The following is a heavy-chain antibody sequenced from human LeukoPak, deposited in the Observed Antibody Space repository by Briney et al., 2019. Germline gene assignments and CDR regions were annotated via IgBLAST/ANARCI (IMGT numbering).Heavy chain of an antibody. V-gene: IGHV1-18*01. CDR1: GYTFTTFG. D-gene: IGHD6-13*01. Sequence: ASVKVSCKASGYTFTTFGLSWVRQAPGQGLEWMGWISTYNGNTNYAHKVQGRVTMTTDTSTSTAYMELSSLRSEDTAVYYCARDRPAPGYSSSWSRGAFDIWGQGTMVTVSS. CDR2: ISTYNGNT. CDR3: ARDRPAPGYSSSWSRGAFDI. J-gene: IGHJ3*02.